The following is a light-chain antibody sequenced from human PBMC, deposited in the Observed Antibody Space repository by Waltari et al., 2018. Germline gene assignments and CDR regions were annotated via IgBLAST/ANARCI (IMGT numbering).Light chain of an antibody. CDR1: SNAVGTYTY. Sequence: SGLTQPASVSGSPGQSITISCTGTSNAVGTYTYFSWYQHHPDRAPLLLIYEVYNRPSGISTRFSGSKSGNTASLTISGLLAEDEAVYYCSSYTESGARVFGGGTKVTV. CDR2: EVY. CDR3: SSYTESGARV. J-gene: IGLJ2*01. V-gene: IGLV2-14*01.